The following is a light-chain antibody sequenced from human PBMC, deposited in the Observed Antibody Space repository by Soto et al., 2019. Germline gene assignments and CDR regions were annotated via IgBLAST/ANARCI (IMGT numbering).Light chain of an antibody. CDR2: EVT. J-gene: IGLJ1*01. Sequence: QSALAQPASVSGSPGQSITISCTGISSDVGDYNFVSWYQQHPGKAPKLMIFEVTNRPSGVSNRFSGSKSGNTASLTISGLQAEDEADYYCSSYTTSSTRVFGTGTKVTVL. V-gene: IGLV2-14*01. CDR3: SSYTTSSTRV. CDR1: SSDVGDYNF.